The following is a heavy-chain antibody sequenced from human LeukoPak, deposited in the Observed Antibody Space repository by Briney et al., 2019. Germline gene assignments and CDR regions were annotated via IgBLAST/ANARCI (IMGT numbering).Heavy chain of an antibody. J-gene: IGHJ4*02. CDR3: ARDFWVIRGNPGYSSSLAYYFDY. V-gene: IGHV3-21*01. CDR2: ISSSSSYI. Sequence: GGSLRLSCAASGFTFSSYSMNWVRQAPGKGLEWVSSISSSSSYIYYADSVKGRFTISRDNAKNSLYLQMNSLRAEDTAVYYCARDFWVIRGNPGYSSSLAYYFDYWGQGTLVTVSS. D-gene: IGHD6-13*01. CDR1: GFTFSSYS.